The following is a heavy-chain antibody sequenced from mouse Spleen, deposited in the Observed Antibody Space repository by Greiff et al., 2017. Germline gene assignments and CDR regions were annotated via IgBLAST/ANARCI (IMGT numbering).Heavy chain of an antibody. CDR1: GYSITSGYY. D-gene: IGHD4-1*01. CDR3: VFWKTAYFDY. Sequence: EVKLLESGPGLVKPSQSLSLTCSVTGYSITSGYYWNWIRQFPGNKLEWMGYISYDGSNNYNPSLKNRISITRDTSKNQFFLKLNSVTTEDTATYYCVFWKTAYFDYWGQGTTLTVSS. V-gene: IGHV3-6*01. CDR2: ISYDGSN. J-gene: IGHJ2*01.